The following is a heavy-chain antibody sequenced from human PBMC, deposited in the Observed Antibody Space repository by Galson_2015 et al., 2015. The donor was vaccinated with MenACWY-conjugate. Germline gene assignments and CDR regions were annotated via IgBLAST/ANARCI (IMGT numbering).Heavy chain of an antibody. J-gene: IGHJ5*02. CDR1: GFTFSNYW. CDR2: INSDGSKT. Sequence: SLRLSCAGSGFTFSNYWMHWVRHTPGKGLVWVSRINSDGSKTTYADSVKGRFTISRDNAKNTMYLQMNSLRPDDTGLYYCARDYPYDVWSALSHNYFDPWGQGTLVTVSS. V-gene: IGHV3-74*01. CDR3: ARDYPYDVWSALSHNYFDP. D-gene: IGHD3-3*01.